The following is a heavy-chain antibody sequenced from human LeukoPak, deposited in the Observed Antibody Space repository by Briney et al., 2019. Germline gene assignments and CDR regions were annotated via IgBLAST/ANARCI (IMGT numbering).Heavy chain of an antibody. J-gene: IGHJ4*02. CDR1: GGSFSGYY. V-gene: IGHV4-34*01. CDR2: INHSGST. D-gene: IGHD1-26*01. CDR3: ARVGRFYSSVYYFDY. Sequence: TLSLTCAVYGGSFSGYYWSWIRQPPGKGLEWIGEINHSGSTNYNPSLKSRVTISVDTSKNQFSLKLGSVTAADTAVYYCARVGRFYSSVYYFDYWGQGTLVTVSS.